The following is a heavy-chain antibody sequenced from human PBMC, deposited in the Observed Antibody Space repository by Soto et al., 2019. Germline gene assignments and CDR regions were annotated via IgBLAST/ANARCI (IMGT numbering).Heavy chain of an antibody. D-gene: IGHD1-1*01. CDR1: GFTFSTYW. Sequence: PGGSLRLSCEASGFTFSTYWMNWVRQVPGKGMERVANIKQDGSEKRYVDSVKGRFTTSRDNAKNSLYLQMNSLRAEDTALYYWARDQSNPWTGPFDYWGRGTRVTVSS. CDR2: IKQDGSEK. J-gene: IGHJ4*01. CDR3: ARDQSNPWTGPFDY. V-gene: IGHV3-7*03.